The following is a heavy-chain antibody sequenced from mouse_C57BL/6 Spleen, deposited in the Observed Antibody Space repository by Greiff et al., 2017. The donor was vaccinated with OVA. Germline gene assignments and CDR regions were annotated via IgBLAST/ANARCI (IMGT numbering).Heavy chain of an antibody. J-gene: IGHJ4*01. Sequence: QVHVKQPGAELVMPGASVKLSCKASGYTFTSYWMHWVKQRPGQGLEWIGEIDPSDSYTNYNQKFKGKSTLTVDKSSSTAYMQLSSLTSEDSAVYYCATYSNAMDYWGQGTSVTVSS. CDR2: IDPSDSYT. D-gene: IGHD2-5*01. V-gene: IGHV1-69*01. CDR1: GYTFTSYW. CDR3: ATYSNAMDY.